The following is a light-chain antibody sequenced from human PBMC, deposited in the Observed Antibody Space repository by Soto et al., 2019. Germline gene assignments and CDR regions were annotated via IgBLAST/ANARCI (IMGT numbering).Light chain of an antibody. V-gene: IGLV1-40*01. Sequence: QSVLTQPPSVSWAPGQRVTISCTGSRSNIGAGYDVHWYQQLPGTAPKLLIYGNSNRPSGVPDRFSGSKSGTSASLAITGLQAEYEADYYCQSYASSLSGSVFGGGTKVTVL. CDR2: GNS. CDR1: RSNIGAGYD. J-gene: IGLJ2*01. CDR3: QSYASSLSGSV.